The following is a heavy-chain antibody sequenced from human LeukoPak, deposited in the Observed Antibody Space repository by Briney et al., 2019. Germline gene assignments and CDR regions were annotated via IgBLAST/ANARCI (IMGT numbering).Heavy chain of an antibody. V-gene: IGHV3-33*01. CDR2: IWYDGSNK. Sequence: GGSLRLSCAASGFTFSSYGMHWVRQAPGKGLEWVAVIWYDGSNKYYADSVKGRFTISRDNSKNMLYLQMNGLRAEDTAVYYCARGSSSCYGMDVWGQGTTVTVSS. CDR1: GFTFSSYG. CDR3: ARGSSSCYGMDV. D-gene: IGHD6-13*01. J-gene: IGHJ6*02.